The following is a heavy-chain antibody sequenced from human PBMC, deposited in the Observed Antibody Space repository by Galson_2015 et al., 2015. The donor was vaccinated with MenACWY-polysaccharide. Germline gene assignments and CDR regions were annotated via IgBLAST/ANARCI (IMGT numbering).Heavy chain of an antibody. D-gene: IGHD1-26*01. CDR2: IFHSGTT. Sequence: ETLALNWAVSDCSIRNGYFWGWLRPPPGQGREWIASIFHSGTTYYNPPLKSRVTISVNTSKTLFSLNLSSVTAADTAVYYCSRVEKYSGSFYILYWGQGTLVTVSS. CDR3: SRVEKYSGSFYILY. J-gene: IGHJ4*02. V-gene: IGHV4-38-2*01. CDR1: DCSIRNGYF.